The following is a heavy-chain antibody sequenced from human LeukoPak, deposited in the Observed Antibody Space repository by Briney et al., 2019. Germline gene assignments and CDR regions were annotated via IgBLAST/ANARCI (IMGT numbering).Heavy chain of an antibody. CDR2: ISAYNGNT. V-gene: IGHV1-18*01. CDR3: ARGDPIVLMGAFDI. J-gene: IGHJ3*02. Sequence: ASVEVSCKASGYTFTSYGISWVRQAPGQGLEWMGWISAYNGNTNYAQKLQGRVTMTTDTSTSTAYMELRSLRSDDTAVYYCARGDPIVLMGAFDIWGQGTMVTVSS. CDR1: GYTFTSYG. D-gene: IGHD2-8*01.